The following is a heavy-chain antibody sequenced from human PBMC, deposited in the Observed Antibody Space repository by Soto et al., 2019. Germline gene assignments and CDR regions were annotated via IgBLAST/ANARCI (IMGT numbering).Heavy chain of an antibody. CDR3: AIFQGAAAGHSNFDY. J-gene: IGHJ4*02. Sequence: SETLSLTCAVSGCSISGTTYSWSWIRQPPGKGLEWIGYIYDSGNTYYNPSLKSQFSISVDRSKNQFSLKLSSVTAADTAVYYCAIFQGAAAGHSNFDYWGQGALVTVSS. CDR1: GCSISGTTYS. V-gene: IGHV4-30-2*01. D-gene: IGHD6-13*01. CDR2: IYDSGNT.